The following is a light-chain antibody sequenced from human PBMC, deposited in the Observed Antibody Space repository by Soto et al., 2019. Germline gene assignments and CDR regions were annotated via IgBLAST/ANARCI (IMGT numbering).Light chain of an antibody. CDR3: QQYDTSPWT. Sequence: EIVLTQSPATLSLSPGERATLSCRASQSVSNYLAWYQQKPGQAPRLLTYDASTRATGIPDRFSGSGSGTDFTLTISRLEPEDFAVYHCQQYDTSPWTFGQGTKVDI. J-gene: IGKJ1*01. V-gene: IGKV3-20*01. CDR1: QSVSNY. CDR2: DAS.